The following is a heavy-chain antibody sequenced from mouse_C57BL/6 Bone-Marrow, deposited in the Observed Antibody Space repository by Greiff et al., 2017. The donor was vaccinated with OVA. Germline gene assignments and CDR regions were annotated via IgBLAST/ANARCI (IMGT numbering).Heavy chain of an antibody. V-gene: IGHV1-69*01. CDR2: IDPSDSYT. CDR3: ARGGHYDYDRCDY. D-gene: IGHD2-4*01. CDR1: GYTFTSYW. Sequence: QVQLKQPGAELVMPGASVKLSCKASGYTFTSYWMHWVKQRPGQGLEWIGEIDPSDSYTNYNQTFKGKSTLTVDKSSSPAYMQLRSLTSEDSAVYYCARGGHYDYDRCDYWGQGTTLTVSS. J-gene: IGHJ2*01.